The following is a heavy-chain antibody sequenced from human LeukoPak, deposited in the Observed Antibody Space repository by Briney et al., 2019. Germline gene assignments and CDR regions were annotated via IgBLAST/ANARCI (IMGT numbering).Heavy chain of an antibody. V-gene: IGHV3-7*01. CDR2: IKPDGSAK. D-gene: IGHD2-21*02. J-gene: IGHJ3*02. CDR1: GFSFSNYW. CDR3: AKCGDTDCHDSFDI. Sequence: GGSLRLSCEASGFSFSNYWMSWVRQAPGKGPEWVANIKPDGSAKYYVDSVKGRFTISRDNAENSLDLQLNSLRAEDTAVYYCAKCGDTDCHDSFDIWGQGTMVTVSS.